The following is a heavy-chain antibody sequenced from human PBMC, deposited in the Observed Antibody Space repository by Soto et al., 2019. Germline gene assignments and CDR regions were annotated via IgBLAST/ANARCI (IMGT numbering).Heavy chain of an antibody. CDR1: GFTFSSYA. Sequence: GGSLRLSCAASGFTFSSYAMTWVRQAPGKGLEWVSVVSGSDSSTNYADSVKGRFTISRDNSQNTVYLQMNSLRAQDTAIYYWARSVYSDYWGQGTLVPVSS. J-gene: IGHJ4*02. CDR2: VSGSDSST. V-gene: IGHV3-23*01. CDR3: ARSVYSDY.